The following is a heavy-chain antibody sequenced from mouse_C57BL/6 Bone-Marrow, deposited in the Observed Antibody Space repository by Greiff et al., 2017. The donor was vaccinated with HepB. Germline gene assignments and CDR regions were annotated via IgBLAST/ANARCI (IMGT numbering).Heavy chain of an antibody. Sequence: VKLVESGPELVKPGASVKISCKASGYAFSSSWMNWVKQRPGKGLEWIGRIYPGDGDTNYNGKFKGKATLTADKSSSTAYMQLSSLTSEDSAVYFCARRPPYYYGSSGYYFDYWGQGTTLTVSS. CDR1: GYAFSSSW. CDR2: IYPGDGDT. J-gene: IGHJ2*01. D-gene: IGHD1-1*01. CDR3: ARRPPYYYGSSGYYFDY. V-gene: IGHV1-82*01.